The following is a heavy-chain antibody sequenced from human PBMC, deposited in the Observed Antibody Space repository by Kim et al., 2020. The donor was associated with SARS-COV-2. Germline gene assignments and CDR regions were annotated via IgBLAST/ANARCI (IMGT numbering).Heavy chain of an antibody. CDR2: ISGSGGST. CDR1: GFTFSSYA. Sequence: GGSLRLSCAASGFTFSSYAMSWVRQAPGKGLEWVSAISGSGGSTYYADSVKGRFTISRDNSKNTLYLQMNSLRAEDTAVYYCLIQQWLVHGRETSFFDYWGQGTLVTVSS. J-gene: IGHJ4*02. CDR3: LIQQWLVHGRETSFFDY. V-gene: IGHV3-23*01. D-gene: IGHD6-19*01.